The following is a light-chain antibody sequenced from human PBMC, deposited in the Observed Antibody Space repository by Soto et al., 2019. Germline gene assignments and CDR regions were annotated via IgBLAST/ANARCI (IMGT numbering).Light chain of an antibody. CDR3: CSYAGSSGYV. V-gene: IGLV2-23*02. J-gene: IGLJ1*01. CDR1: SSDVGGYNL. Sequence: QSVLTQPASVSWAPGQSITISCTGTSSDVGGYNLVSWYQQHPGKAPKLMIYEVSKRPSGVSNRFSGSKSGNTASLTISGLQAEDEADYYCCSYAGSSGYVFGTGTKVTVL. CDR2: EVS.